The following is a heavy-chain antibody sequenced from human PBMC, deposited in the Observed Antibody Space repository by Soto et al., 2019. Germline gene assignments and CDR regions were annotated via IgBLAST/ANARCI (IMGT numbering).Heavy chain of an antibody. CDR2: ISYDGSNK. V-gene: IGHV3-30-3*01. Sequence: ESGGGVVQPGRSLRLSCAASGFIFSNYAMNWVRQAPGKGLEWVALISYDGSNKYYADSVKGRFTISRDSSKNTLYLQMNSLRAADTAVYYCGRCTSTSCHLGSDYWGQGTLVTVSS. D-gene: IGHD2-2*01. CDR1: GFIFSNYA. J-gene: IGHJ4*02. CDR3: GRCTSTSCHLGSDY.